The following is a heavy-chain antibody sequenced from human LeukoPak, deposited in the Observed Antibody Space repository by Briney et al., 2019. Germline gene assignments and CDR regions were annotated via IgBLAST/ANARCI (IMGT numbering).Heavy chain of an antibody. Sequence: GGSLRLSCAASGFTFTTYAMNWVRQAPGKGLEWVSSISGSGGSTYYADSVKGRFTISRDNSKNALYLQMNSLRAEDTAVYYCAKTSDYGGNLGNSFDIWGQGTTVTVSS. D-gene: IGHD4-23*01. CDR3: AKTSDYGGNLGNSFDI. J-gene: IGHJ3*02. CDR1: GFTFTTYA. CDR2: ISGSGGST. V-gene: IGHV3-23*01.